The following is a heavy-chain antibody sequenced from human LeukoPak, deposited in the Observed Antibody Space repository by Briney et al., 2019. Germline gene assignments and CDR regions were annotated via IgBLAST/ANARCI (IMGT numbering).Heavy chain of an antibody. CDR1: GFTFSNFA. D-gene: IGHD3-16*02. Sequence: GGSLRLSCAASGFTFSNFAMSWVRQAPGKGPEWVSTINGGGTKTYYADSVKGRFTISRDNSKNTLYLQMNSLRAEDTAVYYCATPLGDYVWGSYRYTRVADYWGQGTLVTVSS. CDR2: INGGGTKT. V-gene: IGHV3-23*01. J-gene: IGHJ4*02. CDR3: ATPLGDYVWGSYRYTRVADY.